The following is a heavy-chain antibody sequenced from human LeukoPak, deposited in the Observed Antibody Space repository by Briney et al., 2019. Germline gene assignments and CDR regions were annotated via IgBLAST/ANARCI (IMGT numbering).Heavy chain of an antibody. Sequence: SETLSLTCTVSGGSISSSSYYWGWIRQPPGQGLEWIGYIYYSGSTYYNPSLKSRVTISVDTSKNQFSLKLSSVTAADTAVYYCARGAMIVAFDIWGQGTMVTVSS. V-gene: IGHV4-30-4*08. CDR1: GGSISSSSYY. D-gene: IGHD3-22*01. CDR2: IYYSGST. CDR3: ARGAMIVAFDI. J-gene: IGHJ3*02.